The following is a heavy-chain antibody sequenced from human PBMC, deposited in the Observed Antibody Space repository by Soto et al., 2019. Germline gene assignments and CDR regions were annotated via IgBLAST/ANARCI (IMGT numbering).Heavy chain of an antibody. CDR1: GFSFDTYW. D-gene: IGHD2-21*02. Sequence: EVQLVESGGDLVQPGGSLRLSCATSGFSFDTYWMSWVRQAPGKGLEWVANIKQDGSEKNYVDSVSGRFIISRDNADDSLYLQMTGLTDEDTAVYYGARASSSCGRDCYSPNFDYWGQGTLVTVSS. V-gene: IGHV3-7*01. J-gene: IGHJ4*02. CDR2: IKQDGSEK. CDR3: ARASSSCGRDCYSPNFDY.